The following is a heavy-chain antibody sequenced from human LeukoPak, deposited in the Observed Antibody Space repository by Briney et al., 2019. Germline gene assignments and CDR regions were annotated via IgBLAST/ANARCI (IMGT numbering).Heavy chain of an antibody. V-gene: IGHV3-21*01. Sequence: GGSLRLSCAASGFTFSSYSMNWVRQAPGKGLEWVSSISSSSSYIYYADSVKGRFTISRDNAKNSLYLQMNSLRAEDTAVYYCARLGGDRIFDYWGQGTLVTVSS. CDR3: ARLGGDRIFDY. J-gene: IGHJ4*02. CDR1: GFTFSSYS. CDR2: ISSSSSYI. D-gene: IGHD3-10*01.